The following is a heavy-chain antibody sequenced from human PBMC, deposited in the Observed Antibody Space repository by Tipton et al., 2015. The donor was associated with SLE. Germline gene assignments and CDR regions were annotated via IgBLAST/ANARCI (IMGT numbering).Heavy chain of an antibody. V-gene: IGHV4-59*02. Sequence: QLVQSGGGLIQPGGSLRLSCAASGFTVSSYYWSWIRQPPGKGLEWIGYIYYSGSTNYNPSLKSRVTISVDTSKNQFSLKLSSVTAADTAVYYCARESSSGWYDFDYWGQGTLVTVSS. D-gene: IGHD6-19*01. CDR2: IYYSGST. CDR1: GFTVSSYY. J-gene: IGHJ4*02. CDR3: ARESSSGWYDFDY.